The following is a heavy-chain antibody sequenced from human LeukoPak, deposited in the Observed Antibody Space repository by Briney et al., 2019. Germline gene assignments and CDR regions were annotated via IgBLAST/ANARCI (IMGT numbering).Heavy chain of an antibody. V-gene: IGHV3-7*03. CDR3: ARNNGMDV. Sequence: GGSLRLSCVVSGFTFDSYAMSWVRQVPGRGPEWVANVNRDGSETYYLDSVKGRFTISKDNAKNSLYLQMNSLRAEDTALYHCARNNGMDVWGQGTTVIVSS. CDR1: GFTFDSYA. CDR2: VNRDGSET. J-gene: IGHJ6*02.